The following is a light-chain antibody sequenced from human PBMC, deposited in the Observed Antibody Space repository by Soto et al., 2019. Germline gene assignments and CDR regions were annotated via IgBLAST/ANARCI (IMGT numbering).Light chain of an antibody. Sequence: EIVMTQSPATLSVSPGERATLSCRASQTVSSNLAWYQQKPGQAPRLLIYDASTRATGIPARFSGSGSGTEFTLTISSLQSEDFAVYYCQQFNDWPPTWTFGRGTKVEIK. J-gene: IGKJ1*01. CDR3: QQFNDWPPTWT. CDR1: QTVSSN. CDR2: DAS. V-gene: IGKV3-15*01.